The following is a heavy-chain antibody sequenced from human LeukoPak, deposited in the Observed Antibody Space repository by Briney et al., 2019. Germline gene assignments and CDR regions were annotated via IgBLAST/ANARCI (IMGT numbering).Heavy chain of an antibody. Sequence: PSETLSLTCTVSGGSIKSHFWSWVRQPPGKRLEWIGYNPSLKSRVTISVDTSKNQFSLRLTSVTAADTAVYYCVRTNPWDLTYYFDYWGQGTLVTVPS. CDR3: VRTNPWDLTYYFDY. V-gene: IGHV4-59*11. D-gene: IGHD1-14*01. CDR1: GGSIKSHF. J-gene: IGHJ4*02.